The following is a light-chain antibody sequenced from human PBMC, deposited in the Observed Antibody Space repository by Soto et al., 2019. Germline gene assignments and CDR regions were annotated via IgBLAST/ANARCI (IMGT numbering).Light chain of an antibody. CDR3: QQYESSPRT. Sequence: ETVLTQSPGTLSLSPGERATLSCRASQSVGGSLAWYQQRPGQAPRLLVYHTSNRATGIPDRFSASGSGTDFTLTISRLEPEDFAVYHCQQYESSPRTFGQGTKVDIK. CDR2: HTS. CDR1: QSVGGS. V-gene: IGKV3-20*01. J-gene: IGKJ1*01.